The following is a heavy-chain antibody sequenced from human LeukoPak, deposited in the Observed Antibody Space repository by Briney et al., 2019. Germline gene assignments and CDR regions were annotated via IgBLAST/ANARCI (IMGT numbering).Heavy chain of an antibody. Sequence: GGSLRLSCAASGFTFSTYGMHWVRQAPGKGLEWVAVISYDGSNKYYTDSVKGRFTISRDNSKNTLYLQMNSLRAEDTAVYYCAREGPDSRYFDLWGRGTLVTVSS. CDR3: AREGPDSRYFDL. D-gene: IGHD4-11*01. J-gene: IGHJ2*01. CDR1: GFTFSTYG. CDR2: ISYDGSNK. V-gene: IGHV3-30*03.